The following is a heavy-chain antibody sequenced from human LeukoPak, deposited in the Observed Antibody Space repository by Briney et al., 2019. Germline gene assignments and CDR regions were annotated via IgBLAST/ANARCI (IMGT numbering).Heavy chain of an antibody. D-gene: IGHD2/OR15-2a*01. J-gene: IGHJ4*02. V-gene: IGHV3-33*07. CDR2: IWYDGSNK. Sequence: GGSLRLSCAASGFTFSGFWMSWSRQAPGKGLEWVALIWYDGSNKYYADSVKGRFTISRDNSKNTLYLQMNGLRAEDTAVYYCAREGPRGNSQFDYWGQGTLVTVSS. CDR1: GFTFSGFW. CDR3: AREGPRGNSQFDY.